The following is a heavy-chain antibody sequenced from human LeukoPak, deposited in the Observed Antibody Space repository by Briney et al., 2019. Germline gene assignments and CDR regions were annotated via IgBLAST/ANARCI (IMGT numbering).Heavy chain of an antibody. Sequence: SQTLSLTCTVSGGSISSGSYYWSWIRQPAGKGLEWIGRIYTSGSTNYNPSLKSRVTIPVDTSKNQFSLKLSSVTAADTAVYYCAREGPISGSYAAFDIWGQGTMVTVSS. CDR1: GGSISSGSYY. D-gene: IGHD3-16*01. CDR2: IYTSGST. J-gene: IGHJ3*02. CDR3: AREGPISGSYAAFDI. V-gene: IGHV4-61*02.